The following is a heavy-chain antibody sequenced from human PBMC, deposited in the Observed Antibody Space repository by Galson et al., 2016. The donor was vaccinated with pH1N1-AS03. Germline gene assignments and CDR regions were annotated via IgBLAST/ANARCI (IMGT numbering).Heavy chain of an antibody. CDR2: SSGSGGST. D-gene: IGHD5-24*01. J-gene: IGHJ4*02. V-gene: IGHV3-23*01. Sequence: SLRLSCAASGFTFSSYAMIWVRQAPGKGLEWVAASSGSGGSTYYADSVKGRFTISRDNSKNPLYLQMNSLRAEDTAVYYCAKGEMGVDYWGQGTLVTVSS. CDR1: GFTFSSYA. CDR3: AKGEMGVDY.